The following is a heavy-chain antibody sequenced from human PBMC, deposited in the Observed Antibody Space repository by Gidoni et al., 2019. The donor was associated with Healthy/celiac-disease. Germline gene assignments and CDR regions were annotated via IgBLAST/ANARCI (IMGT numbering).Heavy chain of an antibody. D-gene: IGHD6-6*01. Sequence: QVQLQQSGAGLLQPSETLSITCAVYGGSLSGYYCSWIRQPPGKGLEWIGEINHSGSTNYNPSLKRRLTISVDTSKNQFALKLSSGTAADTAVYYCARGMQLVPCDYYGMDVWGQGTTVTVSS. V-gene: IGHV4-34*01. J-gene: IGHJ6*02. CDR1: GGSLSGYY. CDR2: INHSGST. CDR3: ARGMQLVPCDYYGMDV.